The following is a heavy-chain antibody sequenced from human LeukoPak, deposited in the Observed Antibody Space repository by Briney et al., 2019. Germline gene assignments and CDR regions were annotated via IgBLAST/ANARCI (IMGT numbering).Heavy chain of an antibody. CDR3: ARSTCGWYVDC. CDR2: TYYRSKWSN. Sequence: SQTLSLTCAISGDSVSSNTAVWNWIRQSPSRGLEWLGRTYYRSKWSNDYAVSVKSRITINPDTSKNQFSLQLNSVTPEDTAMYYCARSTCGWYVDCWGQGTLVTVSS. V-gene: IGHV6-1*01. CDR1: GDSVSSNTAV. D-gene: IGHD6-19*01. J-gene: IGHJ4*02.